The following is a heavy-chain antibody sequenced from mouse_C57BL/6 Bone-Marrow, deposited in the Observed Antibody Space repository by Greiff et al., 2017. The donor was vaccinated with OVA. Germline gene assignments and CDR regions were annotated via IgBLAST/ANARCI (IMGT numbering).Heavy chain of an antibody. CDR2: IYPRDGST. J-gene: IGHJ2*01. CDR3: ARRGDGNYGGFYFDY. CDR1: GYTFTDHT. Sequence: VKLMESDAELVKPGASVKISCKVSGYTFTDHTIHWMKQRPEQGLEWIGYIYPRDGSTKYNEKFKGKATLTADKSSSTAYMQLNSLTSEDSAVYFCARRGDGNYGGFYFDYWGQGTTLTVSS. D-gene: IGHD2-1*01. V-gene: IGHV1-78*01.